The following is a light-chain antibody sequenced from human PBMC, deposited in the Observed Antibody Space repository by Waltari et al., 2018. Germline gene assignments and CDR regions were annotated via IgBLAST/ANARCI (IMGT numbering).Light chain of an antibody. CDR2: WAS. Sequence: DIVMAQSPDSLAVSLGERATINCGSSQSVLSTSTGKSYLAWYQQKPGQPPKLLIYWASTRESGVPVRFSGSGSGTDFTLTISSLQAEDVAVYYCQQYYDTPWTFGQGTKVEIK. CDR3: QQYYDTPWT. J-gene: IGKJ1*01. V-gene: IGKV4-1*01. CDR1: QSVLSTSTGKSY.